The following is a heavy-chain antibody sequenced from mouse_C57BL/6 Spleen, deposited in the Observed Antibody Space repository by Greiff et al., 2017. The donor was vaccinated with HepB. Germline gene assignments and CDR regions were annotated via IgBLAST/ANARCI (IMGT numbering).Heavy chain of an antibody. CDR1: GYTFTDYY. CDR2: INPNNGGT. Sequence: EVQLQQSGPELVKPGASVKISCKASGYTFTDYYMNWVKQSHGKSLEWIGDINPNNGGTSYNQKFKGKATLTVDKSSSTAYMELRSLTSEDSAVYYWARSFGDWGQGTTLTVSS. J-gene: IGHJ2*01. V-gene: IGHV1-26*01. D-gene: IGHD1-1*02. CDR3: ARSFGD.